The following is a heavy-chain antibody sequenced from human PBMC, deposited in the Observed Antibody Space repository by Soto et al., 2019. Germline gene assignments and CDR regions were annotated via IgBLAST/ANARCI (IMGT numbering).Heavy chain of an antibody. J-gene: IGHJ5*02. V-gene: IGHV4-61*01. D-gene: IGHD3-16*01. Sequence: XETLTLPCTVAGCSVSNDTLYWSWIRQPPGKGLEWIGYVHSSGITNYNPSLKRRVTISVDTSRNQFSLRLSSVTAADTAVYYCARGLTMGQLPSHFDHWGQGYLVTVSS. CDR3: ARGLTMGQLPSHFDH. CDR1: GCSVSNDTLY. CDR2: VHSSGIT.